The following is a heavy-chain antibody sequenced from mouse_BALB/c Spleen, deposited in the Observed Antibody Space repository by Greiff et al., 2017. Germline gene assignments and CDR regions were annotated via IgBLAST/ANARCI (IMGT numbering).Heavy chain of an antibody. V-gene: IGHV5-12-2*01. CDR1: GFTFSSYT. CDR2: ISNGGGST. J-gene: IGHJ3*01. D-gene: IGHD5-1*01. Sequence: DVKLVESGGGLVQPGGSLKLSCAASGFTFSSYTMSWVRQTPEKRLEWVAYISNGGGSTYYPDTVKGRFTISRDNAKNTLYLQMSSLKSEDTAMYYCARHDLPWFAYWGQGTLVTVSA. CDR3: ARHDLPWFAY.